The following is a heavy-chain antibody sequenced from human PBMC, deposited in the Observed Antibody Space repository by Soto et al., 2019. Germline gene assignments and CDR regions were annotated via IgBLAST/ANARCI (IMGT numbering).Heavy chain of an antibody. CDR3: ARLQLVQKVIDY. V-gene: IGHV4-59*01. CDR2: IFYSGGT. Sequence: SETLSLTCTVSGDSISTYYWSWIRQPPGKGLQWIGYIFYSGGTADNPYLKSRVTISLDMSKKQISLKLSSVTTADTATYFCARLQLVQKVIDYWGQGTLVTVSS. J-gene: IGHJ4*02. D-gene: IGHD1-1*01. CDR1: GDSISTYY.